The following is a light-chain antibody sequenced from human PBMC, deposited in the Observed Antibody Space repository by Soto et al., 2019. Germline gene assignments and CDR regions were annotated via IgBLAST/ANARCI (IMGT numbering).Light chain of an antibody. CDR1: QSISND. Sequence: DTQMSRAGTELSACVGERVNITCRASQSISNDLNWYQQKPGKAPKILIYAASSLQTGVPSRFIVIGSGTDFTLTFSLLQPEDFATYYCKQSYRLPWKCGQGTKVDIK. CDR2: AAS. J-gene: IGKJ1*01. V-gene: IGKV1-39*01. CDR3: KQSYRLPWK.